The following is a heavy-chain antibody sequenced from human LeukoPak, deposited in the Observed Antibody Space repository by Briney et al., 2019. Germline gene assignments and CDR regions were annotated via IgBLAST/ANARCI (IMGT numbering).Heavy chain of an antibody. CDR1: GFTFSTYS. Sequence: GGSLRLSCAASGFTFSTYSMSWVRQAPGQGLEWVSSISDNSYWIYYADSVEGRFIISTDNAKNSLYLQMNSLRAEDTAVYYCANHLACGSTSCPAFDDWGQGTPVTVSS. J-gene: IGHJ4*02. CDR3: ANHLACGSTSCPAFDD. D-gene: IGHD2-2*01. V-gene: IGHV3-21*01. CDR2: ISDNSYWI.